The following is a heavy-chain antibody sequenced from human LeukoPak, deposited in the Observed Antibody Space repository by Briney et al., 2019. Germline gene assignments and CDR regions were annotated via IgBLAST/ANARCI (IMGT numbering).Heavy chain of an antibody. CDR1: GFTFDVYA. J-gene: IGHJ4*02. CDR3: AKGTPPVLNYSSSWPYYFDY. CDR2: ISWNSGSI. D-gene: IGHD6-13*01. Sequence: GRSLRLSCAASGFTFDVYAMHWVRQAPGKGLEWVSGISWNSGSIGYADSVKGRFTISRDNAKNSLYLQMNSLRAEDTAMYYCAKGTPPVLNYSSSWPYYFDYWGQGTLVTVSS. V-gene: IGHV3-9*01.